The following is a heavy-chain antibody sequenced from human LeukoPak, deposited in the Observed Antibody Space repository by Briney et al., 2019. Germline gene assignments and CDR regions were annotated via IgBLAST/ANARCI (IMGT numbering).Heavy chain of an antibody. V-gene: IGHV4-59*01. CDR3: ARDLGGIYFDY. Sequence: SETLSLTCPVSDASISGYYWSWIRQPPGKGLEWIGSIHFSGSTNYNPSLRSRVSISVDTSKNQLSLKLSSVTAADTAVYYCARDLGGIYFDYWGQGTLVTVSS. CDR2: IHFSGST. J-gene: IGHJ4*02. CDR1: DASISGYY. D-gene: IGHD1-26*01.